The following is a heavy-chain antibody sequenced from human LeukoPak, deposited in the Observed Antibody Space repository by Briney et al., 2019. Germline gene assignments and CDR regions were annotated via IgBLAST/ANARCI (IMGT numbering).Heavy chain of an antibody. CDR1: GGSISSCY. V-gene: IGHV4-59*01. Sequence: SETLSLTCTVSGGSISSCYWSWIRQPPGKGLEWIGYIYYSGSTNYNPSLKSRVTISVDTSKNQFSLKLSSVTAADTAVYYCARDHGDYDFWSGYTTNWFDPWGQGTLVTVSS. CDR2: IYYSGST. CDR3: ARDHGDYDFWSGYTTNWFDP. D-gene: IGHD3-3*01. J-gene: IGHJ5*02.